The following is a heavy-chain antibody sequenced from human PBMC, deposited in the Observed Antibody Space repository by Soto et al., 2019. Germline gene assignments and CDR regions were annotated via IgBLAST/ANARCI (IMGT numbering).Heavy chain of an antibody. CDR3: ARDPSYYGMDV. CDR2: INAGNGNT. Sequence: GAAVKVSCKASGYTFTSYAMHWVRQAPGQRLEWMGWINAGNGNTKYSQKFQGRVTITRDTSASTAYMELSSLRSEDTAVYYCARDPSYYGMDVWGQGTTVTVSS. CDR1: GYTFTSYA. V-gene: IGHV1-3*01. J-gene: IGHJ6*02.